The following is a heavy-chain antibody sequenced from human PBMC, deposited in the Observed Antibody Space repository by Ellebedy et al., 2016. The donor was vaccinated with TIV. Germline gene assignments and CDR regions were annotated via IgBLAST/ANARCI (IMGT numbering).Heavy chain of an antibody. CDR3: AKDGPLRAFDI. Sequence: GESLKISCAASGLTFSNHAMSWVRQAPGKGLEWVSTISSSGGSTYYADSVKGRFTISRDNSKNTLYLQMNSLRADDAAVYYCAKDGPLRAFDIWGQGTMVTVSS. CDR1: GLTFSNHA. CDR2: ISSSGGST. V-gene: IGHV3-23*01. J-gene: IGHJ3*02.